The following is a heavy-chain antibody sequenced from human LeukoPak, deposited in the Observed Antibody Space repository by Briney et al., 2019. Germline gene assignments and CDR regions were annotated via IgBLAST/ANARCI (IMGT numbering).Heavy chain of an antibody. V-gene: IGHV5-51*01. Sequence: KTGESLKISCKGSGYSFISYWIGWVRQMPGKGPEWMGIIYPGDSDTRYSPSFQGQVTISADKSISTAYLQWSSLKASDTAMYYCARQGIEGFGELLSDAFDIWGQGTMVTVSS. CDR2: IYPGDSDT. CDR3: ARQGIEGFGELLSDAFDI. D-gene: IGHD3-10*01. J-gene: IGHJ3*02. CDR1: GYSFISYW.